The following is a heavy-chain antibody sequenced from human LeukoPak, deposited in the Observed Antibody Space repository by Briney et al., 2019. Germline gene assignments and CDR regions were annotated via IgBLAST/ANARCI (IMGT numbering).Heavy chain of an antibody. Sequence: PGGSLRLSCAASGFTFSSYGMHWVRQAPGKGLEWVAVISHDGSSKYFADSVKGRFTISRGNPKNTLDLQMHSLRAEDTAVYYCAKSIRFCSSNSCFAGYYNYGLHVWGQGTTVIVSS. CDR3: AKSIRFCSSNSCFAGYYNYGLHV. J-gene: IGHJ6*02. CDR2: ISHDGSSK. CDR1: GFTFSSYG. V-gene: IGHV3-30*18. D-gene: IGHD2-2*01.